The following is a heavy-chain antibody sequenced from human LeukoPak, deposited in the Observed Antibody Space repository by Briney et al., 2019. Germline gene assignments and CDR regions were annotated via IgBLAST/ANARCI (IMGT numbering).Heavy chain of an antibody. J-gene: IGHJ6*03. CDR3: ARRNGYYYYYMDV. D-gene: IGHD2-8*01. V-gene: IGHV1-8*03. CDR1: GGTFSSYA. CDR2: MNPKSGNT. Sequence: ASVKVSCKASGGTFSSYAINWVRQAPGQGLEWMGWMNPKSGNTGYAQKFQGRVTITRNTSVSTAYMELSSLRSEDTAVYYCARRNGYYYYYMDVWGKGTTVTVSS.